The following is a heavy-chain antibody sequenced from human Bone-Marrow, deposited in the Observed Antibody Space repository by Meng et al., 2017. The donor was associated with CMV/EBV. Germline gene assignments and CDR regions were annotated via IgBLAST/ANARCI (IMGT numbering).Heavy chain of an antibody. V-gene: IGHV5-51*01. Sequence: ESLKISCKGSGYSFTSYWIGWVRQMPGKGLEWMGIIYPGDSDNRYSPSFQGQVTISADKSTSTAYLQWSSLKASDTAMYYCARGIGRLQQPLTPWGQGTLVTVSS. CDR3: ARGIGRLQQPLTP. CDR1: GYSFTSYW. D-gene: IGHD4-11*01. J-gene: IGHJ5*02. CDR2: IYPGDSDN.